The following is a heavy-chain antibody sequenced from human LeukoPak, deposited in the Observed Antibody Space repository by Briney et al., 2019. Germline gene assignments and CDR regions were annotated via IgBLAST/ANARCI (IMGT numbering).Heavy chain of an antibody. V-gene: IGHV1-2*02. D-gene: IGHD3-22*01. CDR2: INPNSGGT. CDR3: ARIGLDDSSGYYYVGKDDAFDI. J-gene: IGHJ3*02. CDR1: GYTFTGYY. Sequence: ASVTVSCTASGYTFTGYYMHWVRQAPGQGLEWMGWINPNSGGTNCAQKFQGRVTMTRDTSISTAYVELSRLRSDDTAVYYCARIGLDDSSGYYYVGKDDAFDIWGQGTMVTVSS.